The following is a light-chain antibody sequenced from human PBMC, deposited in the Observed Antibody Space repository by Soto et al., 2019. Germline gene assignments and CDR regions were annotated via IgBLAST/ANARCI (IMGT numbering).Light chain of an antibody. CDR3: QQYNRYWT. J-gene: IGKJ1*01. Sequence: DIQMTQSPSSLSASVGDRVTITCRASQSISSYLNWYQQKPGKAPKLLIYAASSLQSGVPSRFSGSGSETEFTLTISSLQPDDFATYYCQQYNRYWTFGQGTKLNIK. CDR1: QSISSY. V-gene: IGKV1-39*01. CDR2: AAS.